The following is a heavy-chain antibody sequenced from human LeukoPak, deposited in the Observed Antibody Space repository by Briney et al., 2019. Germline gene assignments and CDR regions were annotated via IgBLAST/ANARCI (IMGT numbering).Heavy chain of an antibody. V-gene: IGHV4-59*01. CDR2: IYDSGST. Sequence: SETLSLTCTVSGGSIGNYYWNWIRQPPGKGLEWIGYIYDSGSTNYNPSLKSRVTISVDMSKNQFSLKLSSVTAADTAVYYCARDYAGSSSWNWFDPWGQGTLVTVSS. CDR1: GGSIGNYY. J-gene: IGHJ5*02. CDR3: ARDYAGSSSWNWFDP. D-gene: IGHD6-13*01.